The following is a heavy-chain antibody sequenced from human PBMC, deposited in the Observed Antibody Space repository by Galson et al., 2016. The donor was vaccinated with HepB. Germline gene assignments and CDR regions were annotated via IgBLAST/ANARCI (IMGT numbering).Heavy chain of an antibody. D-gene: IGHD2-15*01. CDR3: SRGIVAAV. CDR2: IYSVGST. V-gene: IGHV3-53*01. J-gene: IGHJ4*02. CDR1: GISVSNND. Sequence: SLRLSCAASGISVSNNDMSWVRQGPEKGLEWLSVIYSVGSTNYADSVKGRFTISRDISKNEVYLQMNSLRAEDTAVYYCSRGIVAAVWGQGTLVTVSS.